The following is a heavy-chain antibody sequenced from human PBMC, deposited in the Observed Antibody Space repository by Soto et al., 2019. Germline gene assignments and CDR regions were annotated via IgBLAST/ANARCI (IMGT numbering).Heavy chain of an antibody. J-gene: IGHJ4*02. D-gene: IGHD4-17*01. Sequence: PGGSLRLSCAASGFTFSNAWMSWVRQAPGKGLEWVGRIKSKTDGGTTDYAAPVKGRFTISRDDSKNTLYLQMNSLKIDDAAVYYCTTDPPYGDYFFDYWGQGTLVTVSS. CDR1: GFTFSNAW. V-gene: IGHV3-15*01. CDR3: TTDPPYGDYFFDY. CDR2: IKSKTDGGTT.